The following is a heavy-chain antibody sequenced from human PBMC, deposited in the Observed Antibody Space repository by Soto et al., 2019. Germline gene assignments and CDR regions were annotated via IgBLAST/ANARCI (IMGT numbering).Heavy chain of an antibody. V-gene: IGHV1-69*13. D-gene: IGHD6-19*01. Sequence: SVKVSCKASGGTFSSYAISWVRQAPGQGLEWMGGIIPIFGTANYARKFQGRVTITADESTSTAYMEPSSLRSEDTAVHYCASLSIGWYDRFSYGMDVCGQWTTVTVSS. CDR3: ASLSIGWYDRFSYGMDV. J-gene: IGHJ6*02. CDR1: GGTFSSYA. CDR2: IIPIFGTA.